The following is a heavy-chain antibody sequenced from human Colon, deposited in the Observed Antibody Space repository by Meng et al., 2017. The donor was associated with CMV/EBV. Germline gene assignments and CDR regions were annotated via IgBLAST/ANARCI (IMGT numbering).Heavy chain of an antibody. V-gene: IGHV1-2*02. CDR1: GYVFTIHY. CDR3: ATLSIYDSTVAEF. Sequence: ASVKVSCKASGYVFTIHYIHWIRQVPGQGLEWMGWMSPNSGDTRYTPKFEGRVTMTRRTSISTAYLDVTDLRSADTAVYYCATLSIYDSTVAEFWGQGTLVTVSS. J-gene: IGHJ4*02. CDR2: MSPNSGDT. D-gene: IGHD5/OR15-5a*01.